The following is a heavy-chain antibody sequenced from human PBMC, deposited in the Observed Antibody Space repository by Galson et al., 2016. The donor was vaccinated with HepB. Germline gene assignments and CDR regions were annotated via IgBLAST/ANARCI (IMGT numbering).Heavy chain of an antibody. J-gene: IGHJ4*02. CDR2: ITVVNGNT. V-gene: IGHV1-3*01. D-gene: IGHD2-15*01. CDR1: GNTFTASA. Sequence: SVKVSCKASGNTFTASAIHWVRQAPGQRLEWMGWITVVNGNTKYSQKFQDRVTFTSDTSATTAYMDLGSLTSEDTAVYYCARIGGGSSGFDYWGQGPLVTVSS. CDR3: ARIGGGSSGFDY.